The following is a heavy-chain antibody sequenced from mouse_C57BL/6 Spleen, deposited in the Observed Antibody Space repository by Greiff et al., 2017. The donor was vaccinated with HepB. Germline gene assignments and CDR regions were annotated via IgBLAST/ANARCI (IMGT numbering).Heavy chain of an antibody. CDR1: GYTFTSYR. J-gene: IGHJ1*03. CDR3: ARRQLRPGWYFDV. D-gene: IGHD1-1*01. Sequence: VQLQQPGAELVKPGASVKMSCKASGYTFTSYRITWVKQRPGQGLEWIGDIYPGSGSTNYNEKFKSKATLTVDTSSSTAYMQLSSLTSEDSAVYSCARRQLRPGWYFDVWGTGTTVTVSS. CDR2: IYPGSGST. V-gene: IGHV1-55*01.